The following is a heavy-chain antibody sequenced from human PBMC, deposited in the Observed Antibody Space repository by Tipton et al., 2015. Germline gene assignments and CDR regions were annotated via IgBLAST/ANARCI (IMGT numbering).Heavy chain of an antibody. D-gene: IGHD1-14*01. CDR2: MHYTGST. V-gene: IGHV4-59*01. CDR1: GGSLSGYY. CDR3: ARDDHQVNAFDI. Sequence: TLSLTCTVSGGSLSGYYWNWIRQTPGKGLEWIGYMHYTGSTNYNPSLKSRVTISLDTSKNQFSLKLTSVTAADAAVYYCARDDHQVNAFDIWGQGTMVTVSS. J-gene: IGHJ3*02.